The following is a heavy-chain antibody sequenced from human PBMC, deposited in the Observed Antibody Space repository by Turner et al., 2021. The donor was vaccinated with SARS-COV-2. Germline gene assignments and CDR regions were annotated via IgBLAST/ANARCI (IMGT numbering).Heavy chain of an antibody. D-gene: IGHD3-10*01. J-gene: IGHJ6*02. V-gene: IGHV3-53*01. Sequence: EVQPVTSGGGLIEPGGSLRLSCAASGVTVSSNYMSWARQAPGKGLEWVSVIYSGGSTFYSDSVKGRFTISRDNSKNTLYLQMNSLRAEDTAVYYCARGGHYYYGLDVWGQGTTVTVSS. CDR2: IYSGGST. CDR3: ARGGHYYYGLDV. CDR1: GVTVSSNY.